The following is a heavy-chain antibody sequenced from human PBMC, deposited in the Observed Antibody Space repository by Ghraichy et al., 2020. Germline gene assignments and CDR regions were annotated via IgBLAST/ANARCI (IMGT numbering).Heavy chain of an antibody. J-gene: IGHJ3*02. CDR2: IYYSGST. D-gene: IGHD6-13*01. V-gene: IGHV4-39*01. Sequence: SETLSLTCTVSGGSISGSSYYWGWIRQPPGKGLEWIGNIYYSGSTYYNPSLKGRVTISVDTSKNQLSLKLSSVTAAGTAVHYCARGPYSSSWFYAFDIWGQGTMVTVSS. CDR3: ARGPYSSSWFYAFDI. CDR1: GGSISGSSYY.